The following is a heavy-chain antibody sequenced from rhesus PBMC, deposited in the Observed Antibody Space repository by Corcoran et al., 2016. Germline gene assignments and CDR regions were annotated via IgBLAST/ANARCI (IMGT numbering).Heavy chain of an antibody. CDR1: GFTFSSYG. J-gene: IGHJ6*01. CDR2: ISYDGSKK. V-gene: IGHV3-54*02. D-gene: IGHD2-21*01. CDR3: ARDYCTGSGCYRDGGLDS. Sequence: EVQLVESGGGLVQPGGSLRLSCAASGFTFSSYGMHWVRQAPGKGLGGGAVISYDGSKKYYAASVKDRFTISRDNSKNMLYLQMNSLTLEDTAVYYCARDYCTGSGCYRDGGLDSWGQGVVVTVSS.